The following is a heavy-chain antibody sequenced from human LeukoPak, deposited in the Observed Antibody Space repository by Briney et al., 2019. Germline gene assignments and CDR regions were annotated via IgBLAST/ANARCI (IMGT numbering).Heavy chain of an antibody. J-gene: IGHJ4*02. CDR3: AKASKCSGGSCYLYLFFDY. CDR1: GFTFSSYA. CDR2: ISGSGGST. Sequence: GGSLRLSCAASGFTFSSYAMSWVRQAPGKGLEWVSAISGSGGSTYYADSVKGRFTISRDNSKNTLYLQTKSLRAEDTAVYYCAKASKCSGGSCYLYLFFDYWGQGTLVTVSS. D-gene: IGHD2-15*01. V-gene: IGHV3-23*01.